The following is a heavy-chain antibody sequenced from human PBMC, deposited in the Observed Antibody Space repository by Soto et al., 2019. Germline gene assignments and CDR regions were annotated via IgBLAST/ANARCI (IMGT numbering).Heavy chain of an antibody. CDR2: INHSGRT. Sequence: PSGTLSLTCAVYGGSFSGYCWSWIRQPPGKGLEWIGEINHSGRTNYNPSLKSRVTISVDTSKSQFSLKLSSVTAADTAVYYCARGRKYYVFWRGYSHPLSYLNYWGRGTRVPVSS. CDR1: GGSFSGYC. J-gene: IGHJ4*02. CDR3: ARGRKYYVFWRGYSHPLSYLNY. V-gene: IGHV4-34*01. D-gene: IGHD3-3*01.